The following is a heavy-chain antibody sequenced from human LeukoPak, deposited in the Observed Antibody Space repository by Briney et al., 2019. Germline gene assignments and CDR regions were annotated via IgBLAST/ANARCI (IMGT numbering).Heavy chain of an antibody. CDR2: ISYDGCNK. V-gene: IGHV3-30-3*01. D-gene: IGHD5-18*01. Sequence: GGSLRLSCAASGFTFSSYAMHWVRQAPGKGLEWVAVISYDGCNKYYADSVKGRFTISRDNSKNTLYLQMSSLRAEDTAVYYCARGLEYSYGIWDAFDIWGQGTMVTVSS. J-gene: IGHJ3*02. CDR1: GFTFSSYA. CDR3: ARGLEYSYGIWDAFDI.